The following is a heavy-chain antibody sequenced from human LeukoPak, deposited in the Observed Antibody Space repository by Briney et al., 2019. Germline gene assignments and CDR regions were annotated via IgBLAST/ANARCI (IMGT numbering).Heavy chain of an antibody. CDR3: ARGSSYDFWSGYLDY. J-gene: IGHJ4*02. CDR1: GGSISSGGYS. Sequence: SETLSLTCAVSGGSISSGGYSWSWIRQPPGKGLEWIGYIYHSGSTYYNPSLKSRVTISVDRSKNQFSLKLSSATAADTAVYYCARGSSYDFWSGYLDYWGQGTLVTVSS. V-gene: IGHV4-30-2*01. D-gene: IGHD3-3*01. CDR2: IYHSGST.